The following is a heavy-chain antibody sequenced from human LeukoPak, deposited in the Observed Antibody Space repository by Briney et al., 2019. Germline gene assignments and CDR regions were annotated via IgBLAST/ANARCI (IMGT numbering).Heavy chain of an antibody. J-gene: IGHJ4*02. CDR3: ARRTYSTDQYYFDY. Sequence: PGGSLRLSCAASGFTFSNYAMSWVRQAPGKGLEWVSAVSGRGGSTYYADSVKGRFAISGDNSKNTLYLQMSSLRADDTAVYYCARRTYSTDQYYFDYWGQGTLVTVSS. V-gene: IGHV3-23*01. CDR1: GFTFSNYA. CDR2: VSGRGGST. D-gene: IGHD6-13*01.